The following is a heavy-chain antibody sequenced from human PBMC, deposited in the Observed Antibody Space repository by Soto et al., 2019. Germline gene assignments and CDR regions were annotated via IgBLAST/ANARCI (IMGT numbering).Heavy chain of an antibody. D-gene: IGHD2-15*01. CDR2: IYHSGST. V-gene: IGHV4-30-2*01. Sequence: QLQLQESGSGLVKPSQTLSLTCAVSGGSISSGGYSWSWIRQPPGKGLEWIGYIYHSGSTYYNPSLKSRVTISVGRSKIQFCLKLRAVTAADTAVYYCARALVVVAATYYYYYGMDVWGQGTTVTVSS. CDR1: GGSISSGGYS. J-gene: IGHJ6*02. CDR3: ARALVVVAATYYYYYGMDV.